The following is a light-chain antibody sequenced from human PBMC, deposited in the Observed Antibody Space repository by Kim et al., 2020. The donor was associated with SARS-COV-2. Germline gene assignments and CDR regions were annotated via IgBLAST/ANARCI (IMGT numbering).Light chain of an antibody. Sequence: SSELTQDPAVSVALGQTVRITCQGDSLRSYYATWYQQKPGQAPILVIYGKNNRPSGIPDRFSGSSSGNTASLTIPGTQAGDEADYYCNSRDSNDIVVFGGGTQLTVL. CDR2: GKN. CDR3: NSRDSNDIVV. V-gene: IGLV3-19*01. J-gene: IGLJ2*01. CDR1: SLRSYY.